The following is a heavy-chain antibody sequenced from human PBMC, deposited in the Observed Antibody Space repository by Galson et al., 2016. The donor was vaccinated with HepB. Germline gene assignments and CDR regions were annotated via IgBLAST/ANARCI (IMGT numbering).Heavy chain of an antibody. D-gene: IGHD1-26*01. CDR2: IAGGGRHI. Sequence: SLRLSCAASTFTFNHYYMHWIRQAPGRGLEWVACIAGGGRHIYYADSVKGQFTISRDNAKNPLYLQMNSLRAEDTAVYYCAGGNYYSVGPYFDSWGQGTLVTVSS. J-gene: IGHJ4*02. V-gene: IGHV3-11*04. CDR1: TFTFNHYY. CDR3: AGGNYYSVGPYFDS.